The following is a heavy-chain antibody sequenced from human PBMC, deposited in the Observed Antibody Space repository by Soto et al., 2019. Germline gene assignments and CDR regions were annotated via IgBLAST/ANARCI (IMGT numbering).Heavy chain of an antibody. V-gene: IGHV3-30*18. CDR2: ISYDGSNK. CDR3: AKSGIQLWEYWYFDL. D-gene: IGHD5-18*01. CDR1: GFTFSSYG. Sequence: VGSLRLSCAASGFTFSSYGMHWVRQAPGKGLEWVAVISYDGSNKYYADSVKGRFTISRDNSKNTLYLQMNSLRAEDTAVYYCAKSGIQLWEYWYFDLWGRGTLVTVSS. J-gene: IGHJ2*01.